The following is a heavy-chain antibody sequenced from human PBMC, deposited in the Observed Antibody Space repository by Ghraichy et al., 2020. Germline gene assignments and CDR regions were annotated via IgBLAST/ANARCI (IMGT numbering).Heavy chain of an antibody. CDR3: ARGWVAGVLEAFDI. D-gene: IGHD6-19*01. V-gene: IGHV3-74*01. J-gene: IGHJ3*02. Sequence: GESLNISCVTSGFSFRTSWMHWIRQVPGKPPVWVSRINGDGRVFHYLDSVRGRFTVSRDNAENTLYLQMNSLTADDTALYFCARGWVAGVLEAFDIWGQGTLVTVSS. CDR1: GFSFRTSW. CDR2: INGDGRVF.